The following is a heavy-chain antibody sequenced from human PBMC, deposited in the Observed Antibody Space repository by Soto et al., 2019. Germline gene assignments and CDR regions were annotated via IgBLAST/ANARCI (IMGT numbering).Heavy chain of an antibody. CDR1: GGSISSSSYY. CDR3: ARLGSRVRGVNPDY. CDR2: IYYSGST. J-gene: IGHJ4*02. Sequence: SETLSLTCTVSGGSISSSSYYWGWIRQPPGKGLEWIGSIYYSGSTYYNPSLKSRVTISVDTSKNQFSLKLSSVTAADTAVYYCARLGSRVRGVNPDYWGQGTLVTVSS. D-gene: IGHD3-10*01. V-gene: IGHV4-39*01.